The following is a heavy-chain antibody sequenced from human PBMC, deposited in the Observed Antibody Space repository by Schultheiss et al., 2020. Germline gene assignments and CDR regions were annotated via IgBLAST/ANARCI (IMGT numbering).Heavy chain of an antibody. D-gene: IGHD6-13*01. CDR1: GFTVSSNY. J-gene: IGHJ5*02. CDR2: IYSGGST. CDR3: ARERQSAVFDP. V-gene: IGHV3-53*04. Sequence: GESLKISCAASGFTVSSNYMSWVRQAPGKGLEWVSVIYSGGSTYYADSVKGRFTISRHYSKNTLYLQMNSLRAEDTAVYYCARERQSAVFDPWGQGTLVTVSS.